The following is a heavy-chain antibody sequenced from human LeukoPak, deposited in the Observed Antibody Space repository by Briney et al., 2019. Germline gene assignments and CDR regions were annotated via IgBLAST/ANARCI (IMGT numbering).Heavy chain of an antibody. Sequence: PGGSLRLSCAASGITFSSYEMNWVRQAPGKGLGWVSYISSSGRTMFYAVSLKGRFTISRDNAKNSLYLQMTSLRAEDTAVYYCARDWYSGSQGYWGQGTLVTVSS. D-gene: IGHD1-26*01. CDR1: GITFSSYE. CDR2: ISSSGRTM. J-gene: IGHJ4*02. CDR3: ARDWYSGSQGY. V-gene: IGHV3-48*03.